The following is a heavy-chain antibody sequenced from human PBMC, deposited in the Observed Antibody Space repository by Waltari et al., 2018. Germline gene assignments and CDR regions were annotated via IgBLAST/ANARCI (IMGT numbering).Heavy chain of an antibody. D-gene: IGHD6-19*01. Sequence: GFTFSSYGMHWVRQAPGKGLEWVAVIWYDGSNKYYADSVKGRFTISRDNSKNTLYLQMNSLRAEDTAVYYCARSYGYRGYSSGIDYWGQGTLVTVSS. V-gene: IGHV3-33*01. J-gene: IGHJ4*02. CDR3: ARSYGYRGYSSGIDY. CDR2: IWYDGSNK. CDR1: GFTFSSYG.